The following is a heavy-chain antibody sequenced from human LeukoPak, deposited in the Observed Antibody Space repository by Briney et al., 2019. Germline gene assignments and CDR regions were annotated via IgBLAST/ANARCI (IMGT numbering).Heavy chain of an antibody. CDR2: MYPGDSDT. V-gene: IGHV5-51*01. Sequence: GESLKISCKASGFSFTNHWIGWVRPMPGKGLEWMGIMYPGDSDTRYSPSFQGQVTISADKSISTAYLQWSSLKASDTAMYYCASGRIGGGHWFDPWGQGTLVTVSS. CDR1: GFSFTNHW. D-gene: IGHD3-10*01. J-gene: IGHJ5*02. CDR3: ASGRIGGGHWFDP.